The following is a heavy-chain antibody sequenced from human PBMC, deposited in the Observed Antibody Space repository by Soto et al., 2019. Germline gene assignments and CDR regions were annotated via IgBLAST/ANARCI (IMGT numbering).Heavy chain of an antibody. J-gene: IGHJ4*02. Sequence: PSETLSLTCTVSGGSISSAAYYWSWIRQHPGKGLERIGYISHSGSTYYNPSLKSRVIISADTSKNQFSVNLTSVTAADMAVYYCAREYTYGSNFFDCWGQGALVTVSS. V-gene: IGHV4-31*03. CDR3: AREYTYGSNFFDC. CDR1: GGSISSAAYY. CDR2: ISHSGST. D-gene: IGHD5-18*01.